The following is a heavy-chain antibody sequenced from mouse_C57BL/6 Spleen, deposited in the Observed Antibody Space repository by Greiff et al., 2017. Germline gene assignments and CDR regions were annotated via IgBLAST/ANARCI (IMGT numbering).Heavy chain of an antibody. CDR1: GYTFTSYW. J-gene: IGHJ3*01. Sequence: QVQLQQPGAELVMPGASVKLSCKASGYTFTSYWMHWVKQRPGQGLEWIGEIDPSDSYTNYNQKFKGKSTLTVDKSSSTAYMQLSSLTSEDSAVYYCARGTAQATAYWGQGTLVTVSA. CDR3: ARGTAQATAY. CDR2: IDPSDSYT. V-gene: IGHV1-69*01. D-gene: IGHD3-2*02.